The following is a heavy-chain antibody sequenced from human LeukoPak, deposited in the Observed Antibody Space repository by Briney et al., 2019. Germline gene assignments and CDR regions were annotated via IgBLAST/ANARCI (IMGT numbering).Heavy chain of an antibody. V-gene: IGHV6-1*01. CDR3: ARPTRIAVAGGHDAFDI. CDR2: TYYRSTWYN. Sequence: SQTLSLTCAISGDSVSSNSVTWNWIRQSPSRGLEWLGRTYYRSTWYNDYAVSVRGRITVNPDTSKNQFSLKLSSVTAADTAVYYCARPTRIAVAGGHDAFDIWGQGTMVTVSS. CDR1: GDSVSSNSVT. J-gene: IGHJ3*02. D-gene: IGHD6-19*01.